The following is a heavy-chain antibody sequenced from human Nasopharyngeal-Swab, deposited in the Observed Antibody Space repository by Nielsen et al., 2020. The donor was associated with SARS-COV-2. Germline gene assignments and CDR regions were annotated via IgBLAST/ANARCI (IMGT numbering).Heavy chain of an antibody. CDR2: FDPEDGET. D-gene: IGHD4-23*01. Sequence: ASVKVSCKVSGYTLTELSMHWVRQAPGKGLGWMGGFDPEDGETIYAQKFQGRVTMTEDTSTDTAYMELSSLRSEDTAVYYCATAPPMVVTPPWWFDPWGQGTLVTVSS. CDR1: GYTLTELS. J-gene: IGHJ5*02. CDR3: ATAPPMVVTPPWWFDP. V-gene: IGHV1-24*01.